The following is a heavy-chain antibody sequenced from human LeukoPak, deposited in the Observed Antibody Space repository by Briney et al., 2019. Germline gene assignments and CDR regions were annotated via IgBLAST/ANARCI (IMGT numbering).Heavy chain of an antibody. J-gene: IGHJ5*01. CDR2: INPDNGGT. CDR1: GYTFTGYW. V-gene: IGHV1-2*02. D-gene: IGHD2-2*01. CDR3: TRGILPARFDS. Sequence: ASVKVSCKASGYTFTGYWIHLVRQAPGQGFEWMGWINPDNGGTNYAQKFQGRVTMTRDTSTSTVYMEVSSLISDDTAVYYCTRGILPARFDSWGQGTLVTVSS.